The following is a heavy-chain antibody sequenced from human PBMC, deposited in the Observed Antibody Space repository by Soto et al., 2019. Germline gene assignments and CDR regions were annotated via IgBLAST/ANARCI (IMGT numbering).Heavy chain of an antibody. J-gene: IGHJ6*03. V-gene: IGHV3-66*01. CDR1: GFNVSSNY. CDR2: IYSGGST. Sequence: GGSLRLSWASSGFNVSSNYISRVHQAPGKGLEWVSVIYSGGSTYYADSVKGRFTISRDNSKNTLYLQMNSLRAEDTAVYYCARSRQGVLLWFGADYYYYMDVWGKGTTVTVSS. D-gene: IGHD3-10*01. CDR3: ARSRQGVLLWFGADYYYYMDV.